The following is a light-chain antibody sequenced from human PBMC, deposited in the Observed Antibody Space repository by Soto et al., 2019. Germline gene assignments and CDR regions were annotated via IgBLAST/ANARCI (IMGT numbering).Light chain of an antibody. CDR2: AAS. J-gene: IGKJ1*01. Sequence: DIQMTQSPSSLSASLGDRVTITCRASQSISSYLNWFQQKPGKAPKPLIYAASSLQSGVPSRFSGSGSGTDSTLTISSLQPEDFATYYCQQTYSIPQTFGQGTKVEIK. V-gene: IGKV1-39*01. CDR3: QQTYSIPQT. CDR1: QSISSY.